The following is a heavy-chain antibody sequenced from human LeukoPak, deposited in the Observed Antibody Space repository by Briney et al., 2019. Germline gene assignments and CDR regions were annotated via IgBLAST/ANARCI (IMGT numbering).Heavy chain of an antibody. CDR1: GFTFSSYG. V-gene: IGHV3-30*02. Sequence: PGGSLRLSCAASGFTFSSYGMHWVRQAPGKGLEWVAFIRYDGSNKYYADSVKGRFTISRDNSKNTLYLQMNSLRAEDTAVYYCAKGHYYGSGTYYNRDYYYYMDVWGKGTTVTISS. CDR3: AKGHYYGSGTYYNRDYYYYMDV. J-gene: IGHJ6*03. CDR2: IRYDGSNK. D-gene: IGHD3-10*01.